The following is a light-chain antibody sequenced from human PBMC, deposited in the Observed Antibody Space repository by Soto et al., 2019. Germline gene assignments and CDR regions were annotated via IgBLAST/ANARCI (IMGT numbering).Light chain of an antibody. J-gene: IGKJ2*01. V-gene: IGKV3-20*01. CDR1: RAVTSNF. CDR2: AAS. Sequence: ESVLTQSPGTLSLSPGERATLSCRASRAVTSNFLAWYQQKPGQAPRLLIYAASSRATGIPDRFSGSGSGTDFTLTISRPEPEDFAVYYCQQYGVSQNTFGQGTKLETK. CDR3: QQYGVSQNT.